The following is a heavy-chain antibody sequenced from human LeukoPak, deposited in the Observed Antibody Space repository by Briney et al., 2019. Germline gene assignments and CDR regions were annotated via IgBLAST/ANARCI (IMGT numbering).Heavy chain of an antibody. CDR2: ISAYNGNT. Sequence: ASVKVSCKASGYTFTSYGISWVRQAPGQGLEWMGWISAYNGNTNYAQKLQGRVTMTTDTSTSTAYMELRSLRSDDTAVYYCARARGATVAGYYYYYMDVWGKGTTVTVSS. D-gene: IGHD6-19*01. CDR3: ARARGATVAGYYYYYMDV. V-gene: IGHV1-18*01. J-gene: IGHJ6*03. CDR1: GYTFTSYG.